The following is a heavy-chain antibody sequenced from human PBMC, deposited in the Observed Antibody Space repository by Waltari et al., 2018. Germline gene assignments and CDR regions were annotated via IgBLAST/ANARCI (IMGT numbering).Heavy chain of an antibody. J-gene: IGHJ3*02. D-gene: IGHD2-15*01. CDR3: AHSLVGWHACDI. Sequence: QITLKESGPTLVKPTQTLTLTCTFSGFSLRTSGVGVGWFRQPPGKALEWIALIYWDDVKRYGPSLESRVTITKETSKNQVVLTMTNMGPVDTATHYCAHSLVGWHACDIWGQWTMVTVSS. CDR2: IYWDDVK. V-gene: IGHV2-5*05. CDR1: GFSLRTSGVG.